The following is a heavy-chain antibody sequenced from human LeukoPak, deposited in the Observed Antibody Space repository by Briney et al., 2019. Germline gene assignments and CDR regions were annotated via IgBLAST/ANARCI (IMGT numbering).Heavy chain of an antibody. J-gene: IGHJ4*02. D-gene: IGHD3-16*02. CDR3: ARDGNRYDYVWGSYRTSDF. V-gene: IGHV3-20*04. Sequence: GSLRPSCAATGFTFDDYAMSWVRQAPGKGLEWVSGINWSGGSTGYEDSVKGRFTISRDNAKNSLYLEMNSLRAEDTALYYCARDGNRYDYVWGSYRTSDFWGQGTLVTVSS. CDR1: GFTFDDYA. CDR2: INWSGGST.